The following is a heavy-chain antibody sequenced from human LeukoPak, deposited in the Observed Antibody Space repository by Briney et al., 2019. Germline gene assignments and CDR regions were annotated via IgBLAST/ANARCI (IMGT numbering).Heavy chain of an antibody. V-gene: IGHV3-9*01. CDR1: GFTFDDYA. Sequence: GRSLRLSCAASGFTFDDYAMHWVRQDPAKRLQWISCISWNSGSIGYADSVKGRFTISRDNAKNSLYLQMNSLRAEDTALYYCAKEGGDLSAEYFQHWGQGTLVTVSS. CDR2: ISWNSGSI. D-gene: IGHD4-17*01. CDR3: AKEGGDLSAEYFQH. J-gene: IGHJ1*01.